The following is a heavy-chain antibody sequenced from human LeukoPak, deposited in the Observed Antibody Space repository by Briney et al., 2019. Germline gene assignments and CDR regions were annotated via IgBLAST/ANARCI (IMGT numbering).Heavy chain of an antibody. CDR3: ARVLAARLPNAFDI. CDR2: IYYSGST. Sequence: SETLSLTCTDSGGSISSYYWSWIRQPPGKGMEWIGYIYYSGSTNYNPSLKSRVTISVDTSKNQFSLKLSSVTAADTAVYYCARVLAARLPNAFDIWGQGTMVTVSS. CDR1: GGSISSYY. V-gene: IGHV4-59*08. D-gene: IGHD6-6*01. J-gene: IGHJ3*02.